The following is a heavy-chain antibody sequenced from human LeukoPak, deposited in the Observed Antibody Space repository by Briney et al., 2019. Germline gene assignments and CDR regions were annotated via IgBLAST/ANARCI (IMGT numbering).Heavy chain of an antibody. D-gene: IGHD3-9*01. CDR1: GYTFTSYY. Sequence: GASVKVSCKASGYTFTSYYMHWVRQAPGQGLEWMGIINPSGGSTSYAQKFQGRVTMTRDTSTSTVYMELSSLRSEDTAVYYCARDSLRSGTILTGYYILSWFDPWGQGTLVTISS. J-gene: IGHJ5*02. CDR2: INPSGGST. V-gene: IGHV1-46*01. CDR3: ARDSLRSGTILTGYYILSWFDP.